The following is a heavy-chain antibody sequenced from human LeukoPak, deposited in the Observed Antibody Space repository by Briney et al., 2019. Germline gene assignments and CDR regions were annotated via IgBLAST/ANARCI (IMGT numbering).Heavy chain of an antibody. Sequence: PGGSLRLSCAASGFTFSSYAMSWVRQAPGKGLEWVSAISGSGGSTYYADSVKGRFTISRDNSKNTLYLQMNSLRAEDTAVYYCAENHDIVVVPAAPYFDYWGQGTLVTVSS. CDR2: ISGSGGST. D-gene: IGHD2-2*01. V-gene: IGHV3-23*01. CDR3: AENHDIVVVPAAPYFDY. CDR1: GFTFSSYA. J-gene: IGHJ4*02.